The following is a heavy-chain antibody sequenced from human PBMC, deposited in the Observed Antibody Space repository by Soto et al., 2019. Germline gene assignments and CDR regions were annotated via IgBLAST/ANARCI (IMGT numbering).Heavy chain of an antibody. J-gene: IGHJ5*02. CDR1: GFTFGDYA. CDR2: IRSKAYGGTT. V-gene: IGHV3-49*03. D-gene: IGHD5-12*01. Sequence: PGGSLRLSCTASGFTFGDYAMSWFRQAPGKGLEWVGFIRSKAYGGTTEYAASVKGRFTISRDDSKSIAQLQMNSLKTEDTAVYYCTRDGREYSGYDSENWLDPWGQGTLVTVSS. CDR3: TRDGREYSGYDSENWLDP.